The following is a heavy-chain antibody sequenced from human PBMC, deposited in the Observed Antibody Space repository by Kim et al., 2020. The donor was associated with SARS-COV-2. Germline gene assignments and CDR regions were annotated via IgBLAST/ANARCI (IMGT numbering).Heavy chain of an antibody. CDR1: GGSTNTYY. CDR2: IYSNEIT. Sequence: SETLSLTCTVSGGSTNTYYWTWIRQPAGKTLEWIGRIYSNEITNYNPSLNSRVTMSIDTSKNLFSLTLRSVTAADTAVYYCARDFGAAGISDYWGQGTLV. CDR3: ARDFGAAGISDY. D-gene: IGHD3-16*01. V-gene: IGHV4-4*07. J-gene: IGHJ4*02.